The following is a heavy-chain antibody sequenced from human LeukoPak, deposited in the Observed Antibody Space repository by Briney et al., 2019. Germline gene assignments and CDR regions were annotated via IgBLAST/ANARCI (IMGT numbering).Heavy chain of an antibody. V-gene: IGHV4-4*02. D-gene: IGHD3-22*01. CDR2: IYHSGST. J-gene: IGHJ4*02. CDR3: ARALYDSSGYYLNS. Sequence: SETPSLTCAVSGGSISSSNWWSWVRQPPGKGLEWIGEIYHSGSTNYNPSLKSRVTMSVDKSKNQFSLKLSSVTAADTAVYFCARALYDSSGYYLNSWGQGTLVTVSS. CDR1: GGSISSSNW.